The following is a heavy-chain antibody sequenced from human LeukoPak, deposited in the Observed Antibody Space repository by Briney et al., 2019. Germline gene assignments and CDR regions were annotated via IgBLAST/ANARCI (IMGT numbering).Heavy chain of an antibody. CDR2: ISYDGTNK. V-gene: IGHV3-30*04. D-gene: IGHD3-3*01. J-gene: IGHJ6*02. Sequence: GGSLRLSCAASGFTFSSYAMHWVRQAPGKGLEWLAVISYDGTNKYYADSVKGRFTISRDNSKNTLYLQMNSLRAEDTAVYYCARALKYYDFWSGYYDYYGMDVWGQETTVTVSS. CDR3: ARALKYYDFWSGYYDYYGMDV. CDR1: GFTFSSYA.